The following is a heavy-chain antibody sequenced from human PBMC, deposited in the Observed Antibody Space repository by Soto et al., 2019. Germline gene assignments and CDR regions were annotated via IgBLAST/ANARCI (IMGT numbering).Heavy chain of an antibody. CDR1: GGSISSGGYY. V-gene: IGHV4-31*03. D-gene: IGHD3-10*01. J-gene: IGHJ4*02. CDR2: IYYSGST. CDR3: ARGVTMVRGVIHTPYFDY. Sequence: QVQLQESGPGLVKPSQTLSLTCTVSGGSISSGGYYWSWIRQHPGKGLEWIGYIYYSGSTYYNPSLKGRVTISVETSKNQFSLKLSSVTAADTAVYYCARGVTMVRGVIHTPYFDYWGQGTLVTVSS.